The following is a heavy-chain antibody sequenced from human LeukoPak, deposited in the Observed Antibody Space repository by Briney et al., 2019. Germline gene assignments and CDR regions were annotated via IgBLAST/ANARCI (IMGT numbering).Heavy chain of an antibody. CDR3: ARMTRGYSYGYLDY. V-gene: IGHV4-59*01. J-gene: IGHJ4*02. D-gene: IGHD5-18*01. Sequence: SETLSLTCTVSGGSISSYYWSWIRQPPGKGLEWIAYIYYSGSTSYNPSLKSRGTMSVDTSTKQFSPKLSSVTAADTAVYYCARMTRGYSYGYLDYWGQGTMVTVSS. CDR1: GGSISSYY. CDR2: IYYSGST.